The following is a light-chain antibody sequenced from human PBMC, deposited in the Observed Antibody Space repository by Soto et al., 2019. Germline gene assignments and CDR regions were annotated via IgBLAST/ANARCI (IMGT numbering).Light chain of an antibody. J-gene: IGKJ1*01. CDR2: DAS. CDR1: QSISSW. Sequence: DIQMTQSPSTLSASVGDRVTITCRASQSISSWLAWYQQKPGKAPKLLIYDASSLESGVPSRFGGSGSGTEFTLTISSLQPDDFATYYCQQYNSLFGQGTKVEIE. V-gene: IGKV1-5*01. CDR3: QQYNSL.